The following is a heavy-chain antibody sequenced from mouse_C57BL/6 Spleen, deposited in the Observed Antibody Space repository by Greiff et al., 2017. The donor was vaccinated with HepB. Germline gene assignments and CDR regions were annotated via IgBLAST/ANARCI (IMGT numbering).Heavy chain of an antibody. D-gene: IGHD1-1*01. CDR1: GFTFSDYG. V-gene: IGHV5-17*01. J-gene: IGHJ1*03. CDR3: ARIITTVGYFDV. Sequence: EVNLVESGGGLVKPGGSLKLSCAASGFTFSDYGMHWVRQAPEKGLEWVAYISSGSSTIYYADTVKGRFTISRDNAKNTLFLQMTSLRSEDTAMYYCARIITTVGYFDVWGTGTTVTVSS. CDR2: ISSGSSTI.